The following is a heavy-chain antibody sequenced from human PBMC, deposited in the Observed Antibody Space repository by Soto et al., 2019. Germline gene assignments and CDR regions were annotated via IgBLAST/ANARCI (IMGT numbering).Heavy chain of an antibody. CDR1: GFTFSSYA. D-gene: IGHD5-12*01. Sequence: QVQLVESGGGVVQPGRSLRLSCAASGFTFSSYAMHWVRQAPGKGLEWVAVISYDGSNKYYADSVKGRFTISRDNSKNTLYLQMNSLRAEDTAVYYCARSFVSGYPTDYWGQGTLVTVSS. CDR3: ARSFVSGYPTDY. V-gene: IGHV3-30-3*01. CDR2: ISYDGSNK. J-gene: IGHJ4*02.